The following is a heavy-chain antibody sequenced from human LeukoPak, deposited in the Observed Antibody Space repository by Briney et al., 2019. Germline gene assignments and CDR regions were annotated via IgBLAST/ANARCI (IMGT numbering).Heavy chain of an antibody. D-gene: IGHD6-6*01. Sequence: PGGSLRLSCAASGFTFDDYAMHWVRQAPGKGLEWVSGISWNSGSIGYADSVKGRFTISRDNAKNSLYLQMNSLRAEDTALYYCAKDKHEYSSSSFLDYWGQGTLVTVSS. CDR2: ISWNSGSI. CDR1: GFTFDDYA. V-gene: IGHV3-9*01. J-gene: IGHJ4*02. CDR3: AKDKHEYSSSSFLDY.